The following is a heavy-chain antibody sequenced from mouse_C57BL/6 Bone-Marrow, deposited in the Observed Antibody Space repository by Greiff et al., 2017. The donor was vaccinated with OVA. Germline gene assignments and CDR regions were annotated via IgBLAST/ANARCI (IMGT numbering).Heavy chain of an antibody. CDR3: AALITTVVAHGWFDD. Sequence: EVHLVESGGGLVKPGGSLTLSCAASGFTFSSYTMSWVRQPPEKRLEWVATISGGGGNTYYPARVKGRITNDKDKAKDTLYLKRSRLRSEDTAVYDGAALITTVVAHGWFDDWGTGTTVTVSA. CDR2: ISGGGGNT. CDR1: GFTFSSYT. D-gene: IGHD1-1*01. J-gene: IGHJ1*03. V-gene: IGHV5-9*04.